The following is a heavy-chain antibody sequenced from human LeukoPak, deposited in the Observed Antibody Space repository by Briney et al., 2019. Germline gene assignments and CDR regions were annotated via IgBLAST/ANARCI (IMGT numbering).Heavy chain of an antibody. CDR2: IKSDGVFT. V-gene: IGHV3-30*02. CDR1: GFAFNVFG. D-gene: IGHD2-8*01. J-gene: IGHJ4*02. CDR3: ARKLMSSRRFEY. Sequence: GGSLRLSCEGSGFAFNVFGMHWIRQAPGKGLEWVAFIKSDGVFTNYAEAVKGRFTISRDNSDNTVFLQMESVRPDDTAVYYCARKLMSSRRFEYWGQGTLVTVSS.